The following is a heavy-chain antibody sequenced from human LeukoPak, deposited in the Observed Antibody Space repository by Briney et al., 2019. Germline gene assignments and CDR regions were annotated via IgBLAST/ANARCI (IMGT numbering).Heavy chain of an antibody. V-gene: IGHV3-23*01. CDR3: ASARGSNYGSLGD. CDR2: ISGSGGST. Sequence: GGSLRLSCAASGFTFSSYAMSWVRRAPGKGLECVSTISGSGGSTYYADSVKGRFTISRDNSKNTLYLQMNSLRAEDTAVYYCASARGSNYGSLGDWGQGTLVTVSS. D-gene: IGHD5-18*01. J-gene: IGHJ4*02. CDR1: GFTFSSYA.